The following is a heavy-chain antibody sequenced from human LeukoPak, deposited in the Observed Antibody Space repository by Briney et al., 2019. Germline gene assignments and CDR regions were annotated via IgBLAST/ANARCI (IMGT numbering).Heavy chain of an antibody. V-gene: IGHV3-15*01. CDR2: IKSKTDGGTT. Sequence: GGSLRLSCAASGFTLSKEWMSWVRQAPGKGLEWVGRIKSKTDGGTTDYAAPVKGRFTISRDDSKDTLYLQMNSLKTEDTAVYYCSTLTVVTTSYWGQGTLVTVSS. CDR1: GFTLSKEW. J-gene: IGHJ4*02. CDR3: STLTVVTTSY. D-gene: IGHD4-17*01.